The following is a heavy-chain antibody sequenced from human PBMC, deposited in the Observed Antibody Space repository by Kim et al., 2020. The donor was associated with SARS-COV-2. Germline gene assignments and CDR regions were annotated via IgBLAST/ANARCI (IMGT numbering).Heavy chain of an antibody. V-gene: IGHV5-51*01. CDR3: ARPDYGGNSALDI. CDR2: IYPRDSDT. J-gene: IGHJ4*02. Sequence: PGNDLEWMGLIYPRDSDTKYSPSFQGQVTISADKSISTAYLQWSSLKASDTAIYYCARPDYGGNSALDIWGQGTLVTVSS. D-gene: IGHD4-17*01.